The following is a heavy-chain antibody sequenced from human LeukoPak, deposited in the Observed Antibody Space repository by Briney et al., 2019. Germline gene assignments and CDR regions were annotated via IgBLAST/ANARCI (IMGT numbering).Heavy chain of an antibody. Sequence: GGSLRLSCAASGFTFSSYGMHWVRQAPGKGLEWVAVISYDGSNKYYADSVKGRFTISRDNSKNTLYLQMNSLRAEDTAVYYCVIGVTNDFDYWGLGTLVTVSS. CDR3: VIGVTNDFDY. J-gene: IGHJ4*02. D-gene: IGHD4-17*01. V-gene: IGHV3-30*03. CDR1: GFTFSSYG. CDR2: ISYDGSNK.